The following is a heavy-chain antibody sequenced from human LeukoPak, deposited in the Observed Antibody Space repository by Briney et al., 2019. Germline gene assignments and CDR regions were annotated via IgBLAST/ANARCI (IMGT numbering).Heavy chain of an antibody. CDR1: GYTFTNYY. CDR2: INPSGGST. J-gene: IGHJ4*02. V-gene: IGHV1-46*01. D-gene: IGHD2-8*01. CDR3: ARRRDGPDY. Sequence: ASVKVSCKAFGYTFTNYYMRWVRQAPGQGLEWMGIINPSGGSTSYAQKFQGRVSMTRDTSTSTVYMELSSLRSDDTAVYYCARRRDGPDYWGQGTLVTVSS.